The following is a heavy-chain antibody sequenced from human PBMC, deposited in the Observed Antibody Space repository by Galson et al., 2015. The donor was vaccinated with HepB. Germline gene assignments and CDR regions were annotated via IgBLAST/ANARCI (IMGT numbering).Heavy chain of an antibody. CDR2: INSDASST. J-gene: IGHJ3*02. CDR1: GFTISTYW. V-gene: IGHV3-74*01. D-gene: IGHD1-7*01. CDR3: AKEESGTPGMGSFDI. Sequence: SLRLSCAASGFTISTYWMHWVRQAQGKGLVWVSRINSDASSTDYADSVKGRFTIPRDNSKNTLYLQMNSLRAEDTAIYYCAKEESGTPGMGSFDIWGQGTMVTVSS.